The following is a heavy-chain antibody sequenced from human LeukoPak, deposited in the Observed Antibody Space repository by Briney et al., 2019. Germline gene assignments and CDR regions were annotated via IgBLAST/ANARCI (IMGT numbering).Heavy chain of an antibody. D-gene: IGHD1-26*01. V-gene: IGHV3-23*01. Sequence: GGSLRLSRAASGFTFTSYSMNWVRQAPGKGLEWVSTISGGGGSTYYADSVKGRFTISRDNSKNTLYLQVNSLRAEDTAVYYCAKGGKWDVTPFDYWGQGTLVTVSS. CDR1: GFTFTSYS. CDR2: ISGGGGST. CDR3: AKGGKWDVTPFDY. J-gene: IGHJ4*02.